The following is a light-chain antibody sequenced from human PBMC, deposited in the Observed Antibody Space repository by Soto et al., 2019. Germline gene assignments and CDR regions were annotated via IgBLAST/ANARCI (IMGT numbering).Light chain of an antibody. CDR3: QPYNSYFIT. CDR1: QSFSSW. V-gene: IGKV1-5*01. Sequence: DIQMTQSPSTLLASVGDRVTITCRACQSFSSWLAWYQQKLGKAPKLRIYDVSSLEIGVPSRFRGSGSGAEFTLTIGSLQPDAFATYYCQPYNSYFITFGQGTRLEI. CDR2: DVS. J-gene: IGKJ5*01.